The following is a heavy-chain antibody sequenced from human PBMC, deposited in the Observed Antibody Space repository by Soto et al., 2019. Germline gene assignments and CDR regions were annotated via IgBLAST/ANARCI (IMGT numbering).Heavy chain of an antibody. Sequence: ASVKVSCKASGYTFTSYAMHWVRQAPGQRLEWMGWINAGNGNTKYSQKFQGRVTITRDTSASTAYMELSSLRSEDTAVYYCARVPLYDSSGYDKPMGYFQHWGQGTLVTVS. J-gene: IGHJ1*01. CDR2: INAGNGNT. D-gene: IGHD3-22*01. V-gene: IGHV1-3*01. CDR1: GYTFTSYA. CDR3: ARVPLYDSSGYDKPMGYFQH.